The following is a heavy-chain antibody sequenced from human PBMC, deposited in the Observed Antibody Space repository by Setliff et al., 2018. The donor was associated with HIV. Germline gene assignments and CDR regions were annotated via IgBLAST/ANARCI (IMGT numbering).Heavy chain of an antibody. V-gene: IGHV4-39*01. CDR2: IYHSGNT. CDR3: ARRRGQKATGWYYFDF. J-gene: IGHJ4*02. Sequence: PSETLSLTCSVSGGPITSNTYFWDWIRQAPGKGLEWIGSIYHSGNTYYNPSLKSRVSISVDTSKRQFSLKLTSVTAGDSALYYRARRRGQKATGWYYFDFWGQGALVTVSS. D-gene: IGHD6-19*01. CDR1: GGPITSNTYF.